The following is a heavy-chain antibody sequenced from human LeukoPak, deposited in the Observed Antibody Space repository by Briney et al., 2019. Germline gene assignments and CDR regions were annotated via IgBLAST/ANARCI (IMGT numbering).Heavy chain of an antibody. CDR2: LDSDASIT. Sequence: PGGSLRLSCAASGFTFSGNWMHWVRQAPGKGLVWVSRLDSDASITNYADSVKGRFTISSDNAKNTLYLQMNSLTAEDTAVYYCARVSGYSGYFYGMDVWGQGTTVTVSS. CDR1: GFTFSGNW. J-gene: IGHJ6*02. V-gene: IGHV3-74*01. D-gene: IGHD5-12*01. CDR3: ARVSGYSGYFYGMDV.